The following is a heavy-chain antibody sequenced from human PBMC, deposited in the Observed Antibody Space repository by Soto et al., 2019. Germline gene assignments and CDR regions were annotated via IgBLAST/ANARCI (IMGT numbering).Heavy chain of an antibody. CDR2: IIPIFGTA. CDR3: ARRGYSSSSSEYYYYGMDV. CDR1: GGTFSSYA. D-gene: IGHD6-6*01. V-gene: IGHV1-69*13. Sequence: SVKVSCKASGGTFSSYAISWVRQAPGQGLEWMGGIIPIFGTANYAQKFQGRVTITADESTSTAYMELSSLRSEDTAVYYCARRGYSSSSSEYYYYGMDVWGQGTTVTVSS. J-gene: IGHJ6*02.